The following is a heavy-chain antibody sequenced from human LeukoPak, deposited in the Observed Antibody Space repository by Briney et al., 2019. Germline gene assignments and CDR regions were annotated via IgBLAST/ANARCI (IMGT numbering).Heavy chain of an antibody. Sequence: SVKVSCKASGCTFISYAISWVRQAPGQGLEWMGGIIPIFGTANYAQKFQGRVTITADKSTSTAYMELSSLRSEDTAVYYCATRGDSSGYYYYNWFDPWGQGTLVTVSS. CDR1: GCTFISYA. J-gene: IGHJ5*02. D-gene: IGHD3-22*01. CDR3: ATRGDSSGYYYYNWFDP. CDR2: IIPIFGTA. V-gene: IGHV1-69*06.